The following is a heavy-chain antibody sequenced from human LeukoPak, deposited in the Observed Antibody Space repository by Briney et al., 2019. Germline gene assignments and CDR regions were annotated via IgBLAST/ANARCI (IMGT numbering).Heavy chain of an antibody. CDR1: GFRFSSYS. CDR3: AIPPLSGTGSSRPLAEMDV. Sequence: GGFLRLSCAASGFRFSSYSMNWVRQAPGKGLEWVSYISHTGSTMSYADSVKGRFTISRDNARNSLHLQMNSLRAEDTAVYYCAIPPLSGTGSSRPLAEMDVWGQGTTVTVSS. J-gene: IGHJ6*02. CDR2: ISHTGSTM. D-gene: IGHD3-10*01. V-gene: IGHV3-48*04.